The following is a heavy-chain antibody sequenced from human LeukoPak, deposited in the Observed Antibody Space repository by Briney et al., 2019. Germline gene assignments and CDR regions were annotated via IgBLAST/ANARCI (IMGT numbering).Heavy chain of an antibody. CDR3: AKDWGMDSSSWYYYYGMDV. D-gene: IGHD6-13*01. V-gene: IGHV3-30*18. CDR2: ISYDGSNK. Sequence: GRSLRLSCAASGFTFSSYGMHWVRQAPGKGLEWVAVISYDGSNKYYADSVKGRFTISRDNSKNTLYLQMNSLRAEDTAVYYCAKDWGMDSSSWYYYYGMDVWGQGTMVTVSS. J-gene: IGHJ6*02. CDR1: GFTFSSYG.